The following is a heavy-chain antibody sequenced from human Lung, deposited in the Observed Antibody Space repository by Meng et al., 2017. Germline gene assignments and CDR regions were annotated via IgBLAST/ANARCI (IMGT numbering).Heavy chain of an antibody. Sequence: QVPHPRWAARSVQPSGTLSRTRDVPGGSLSDYYWSWIRQPPGKWQEWIGEINHSGSTNYNPSPESRDTISVATSQNNLSLKLSSVTAADSAVYYCARGPTTMAHDFDYWGQGTLVTVSS. CDR3: ARGPTTMAHDFDY. J-gene: IGHJ4*02. CDR2: INHSGST. D-gene: IGHD4-11*01. CDR1: GGSLSDYY. V-gene: IGHV4-34*02.